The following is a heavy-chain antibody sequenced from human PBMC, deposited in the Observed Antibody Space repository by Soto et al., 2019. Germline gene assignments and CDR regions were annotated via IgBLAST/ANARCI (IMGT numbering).Heavy chain of an antibody. CDR2: IYYSGST. CDR3: ARRFWSGSYYFDY. Sequence: SETLSLTXTVSGGSISSYYWSWIRQPPGKGLEWIGYIYYSGSTNYNPSLKSRVTISVDTSKNQFSLKLSSVTAADTAVYYCARRFWSGSYYFDYWGQGTLVTV. V-gene: IGHV4-59*08. J-gene: IGHJ4*02. CDR1: GGSISSYY. D-gene: IGHD3-3*01.